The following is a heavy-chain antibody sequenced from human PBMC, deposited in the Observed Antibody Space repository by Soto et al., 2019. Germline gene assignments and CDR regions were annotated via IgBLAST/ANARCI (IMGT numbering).Heavy chain of an antibody. CDR2: SYYSGST. D-gene: IGHD6-6*01. Sequence: SETLSLTCTVSGVSISSCYWSWIRQPPQKGLEWIGYSYYSGSTNYNPSLKSQGTMTVDTAKNQFSLKLSSVKAAETAVYFCAREEGSSILYWGQGTLVTVSS. J-gene: IGHJ4*02. CDR1: GVSISSCY. CDR3: AREEGSSILY. V-gene: IGHV4-59*01.